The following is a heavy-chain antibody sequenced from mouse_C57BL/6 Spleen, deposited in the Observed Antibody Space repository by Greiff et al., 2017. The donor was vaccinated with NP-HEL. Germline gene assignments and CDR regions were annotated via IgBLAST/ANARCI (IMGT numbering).Heavy chain of an antibody. J-gene: IGHJ2*01. CDR3: TTGTEYYFDY. Sequence: VQLQQSGAELVRPGASVKLSCTASGFNIKDDYMHWVKQRPEQGLEWIGWIDPENGDTEYASKFQGKATITADTSSNTAYLQLSSLTSEDTAVYYCTTGTEYYFDYWGQGTTLTVSS. V-gene: IGHV14-4*01. CDR2: IDPENGDT. D-gene: IGHD3-3*01. CDR1: GFNIKDDY.